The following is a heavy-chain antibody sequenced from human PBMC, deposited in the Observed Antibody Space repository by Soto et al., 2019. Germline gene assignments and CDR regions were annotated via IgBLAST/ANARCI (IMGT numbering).Heavy chain of an antibody. CDR3: ATSFQEGGITRYYFDY. J-gene: IGHJ4*02. D-gene: IGHD3-10*01. Sequence: ASVKVSCKASGYTFTSYGISWVRQAPGQGLEWMGWISAYNGNTNYAQKFQGRVTMTEDTSTDTAYMELSGLRSEDTAVYYCATSFQEGGITRYYFDYWGQGSLVTVSS. CDR2: ISAYNGNT. V-gene: IGHV1-18*01. CDR1: GYTFTSYG.